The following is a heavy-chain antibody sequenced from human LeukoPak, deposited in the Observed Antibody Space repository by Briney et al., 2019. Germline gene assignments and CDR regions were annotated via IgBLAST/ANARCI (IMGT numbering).Heavy chain of an antibody. D-gene: IGHD6-13*01. Sequence: PSETLSLTCAIYGGSFSGYYWSWIRQPPGKGLEWIGEINHSGSTNYNPSLKSRVTISVDTSKNQFSLKLSSVTAADTAVYYCARRHSSSWYRGYYMDVWGKGTTVTISS. CDR1: GGSFSGYY. CDR2: INHSGST. V-gene: IGHV4-34*01. CDR3: ARRHSSSWYRGYYMDV. J-gene: IGHJ6*03.